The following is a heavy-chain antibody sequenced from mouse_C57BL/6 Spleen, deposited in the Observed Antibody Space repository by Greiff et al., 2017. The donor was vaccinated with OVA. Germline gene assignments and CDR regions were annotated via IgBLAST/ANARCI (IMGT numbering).Heavy chain of an antibody. CDR2: ISSGSSTI. J-gene: IGHJ2*01. Sequence: DVKLVESGGGLVKPGGSLKLSCAASGFTFSDYGMHWVRQAPEKGLEWVAYISSGSSTIYYADTVKGRFTISRDNAKNTLFLQMTSLRSEDTAMYYCARDWGYPFDYWGQGTTLTVSS. CDR1: GFTFSDYG. V-gene: IGHV5-17*01. CDR3: ARDWGYPFDY. D-gene: IGHD4-1*01.